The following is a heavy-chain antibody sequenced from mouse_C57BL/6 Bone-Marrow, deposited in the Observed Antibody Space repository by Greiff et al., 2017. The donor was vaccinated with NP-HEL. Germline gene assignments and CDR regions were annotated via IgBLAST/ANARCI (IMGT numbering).Heavy chain of an antibody. D-gene: IGHD4-1*01. V-gene: IGHV1-82*01. CDR3: ARKRTGRGPFDY. CDR1: GYAFSSSW. J-gene: IGHJ2*01. CDR2: IYPGDGDT. Sequence: VQLVESGPELVKPGASVKISCKASGYAFSSSWMNWVKQRPGKGLEWIGRIYPGDGDTNYNGKFKGKATLTADKSSSTAYRQLSSLTSEDSAVYFCARKRTGRGPFDYWGQGTTLTVSS.